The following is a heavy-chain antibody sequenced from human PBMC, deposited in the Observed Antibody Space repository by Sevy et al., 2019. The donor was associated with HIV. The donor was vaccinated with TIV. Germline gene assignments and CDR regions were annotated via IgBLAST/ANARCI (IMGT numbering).Heavy chain of an antibody. J-gene: IGHJ3*02. CDR3: ARLSVYYYDSSGYYTTGHAFDI. Sequence: GGSLRLSCAASGFSVSNSYMSWVRQAPGKGLQWVSVSYSGDSTYYTDSVKGRFTISRDNSKNTLYLQMNSLRAEDTAVYYCARLSVYYYDSSGYYTTGHAFDIWGQGTMVTVSS. CDR1: GFSVSNSY. CDR2: SYSGDST. D-gene: IGHD3-22*01. V-gene: IGHV3-53*01.